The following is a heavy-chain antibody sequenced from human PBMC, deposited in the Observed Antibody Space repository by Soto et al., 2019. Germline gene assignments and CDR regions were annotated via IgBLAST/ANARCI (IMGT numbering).Heavy chain of an antibody. CDR1: GGSISSSSYY. CDR2: IYYSGST. D-gene: IGHD1-26*01. Sequence: SETLSLTCTVSGGSISSSSYYWGWIRQPPGKGLEWIGSIYYSGSTYYNPSLKSRVTISVDTSKNQFSLKLSSVTAADTAVYYCARHSVYSGSYYYFDYWGQGTLVTVSS. CDR3: ARHSVYSGSYYYFDY. J-gene: IGHJ4*02. V-gene: IGHV4-39*01.